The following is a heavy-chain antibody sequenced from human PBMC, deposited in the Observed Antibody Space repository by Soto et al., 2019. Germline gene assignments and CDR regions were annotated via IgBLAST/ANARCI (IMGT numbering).Heavy chain of an antibody. CDR3: AKDLRVGNGYNLGFDY. V-gene: IGHV3-30*04. Sequence: QEQLVESGGGVVQPGRSLRLSCAASGLTFSHYAMHWVRQAPGKGLQWVSSISFDGRNKYYVDSVKGRFTISRDNSKNTLYLEVDSLRAEDTAVYYCAKDLRVGNGYNLGFDYWGQGTLVTVS. CDR1: GLTFSHYA. D-gene: IGHD5-12*01. CDR2: ISFDGRNK. J-gene: IGHJ4*02.